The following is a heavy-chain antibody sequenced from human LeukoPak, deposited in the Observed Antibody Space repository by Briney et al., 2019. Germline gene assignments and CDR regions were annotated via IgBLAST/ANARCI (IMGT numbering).Heavy chain of an antibody. CDR1: GFSLSTSGMC. Sequence: SGPALVKPTQTLTLTCTFSGFSLSTSGMCVSWIRQPPGKALEWLARIDWDDDKYYSTSLKTRLTISKDTSKNQVVLTMTNMDPVDTATYYCARIDPPCTAARSGDYMDVWGKGTTVTVSS. V-gene: IGHV2-70*11. D-gene: IGHD6-6*01. CDR2: IDWDDDK. J-gene: IGHJ6*03. CDR3: ARIDPPCTAARSGDYMDV.